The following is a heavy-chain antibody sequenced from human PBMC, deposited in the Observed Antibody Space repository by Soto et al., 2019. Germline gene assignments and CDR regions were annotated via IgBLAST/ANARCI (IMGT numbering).Heavy chain of an antibody. CDR3: ARGRDGYTDYFDY. CDR2: IWYDGSNK. V-gene: IGHV3-30*04. J-gene: IGHJ4*02. D-gene: IGHD5-12*01. CDR1: GFTFSNYA. Sequence: GSLRLSCAASGFTFSNYAISWVRQTPGKGLEWVAVIWYDGSNKYYADSVKGRFTISRDNSKNTLYLQMNSLRAEDTAVYYCARGRDGYTDYFDYWGQGTLVTVSS.